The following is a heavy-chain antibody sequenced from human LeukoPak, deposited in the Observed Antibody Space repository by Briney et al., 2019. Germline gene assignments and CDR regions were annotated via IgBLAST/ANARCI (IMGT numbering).Heavy chain of an antibody. D-gene: IGHD3-10*01. Sequence: SETLSLTCAVYGGSFSGYYWSWIRQPPGKGLEWIGEINHSGSTNYNPSLKSRVTISVDTSKNQFSLKLSSVTAADTAVYYCARQGSENYFDSWGLGTLVTVSS. V-gene: IGHV4-34*01. CDR2: INHSGST. CDR1: GGSFSGYY. J-gene: IGHJ4*02. CDR3: ARQGSENYFDS.